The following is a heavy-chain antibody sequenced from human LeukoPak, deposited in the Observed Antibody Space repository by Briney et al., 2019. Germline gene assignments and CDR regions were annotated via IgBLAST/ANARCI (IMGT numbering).Heavy chain of an antibody. J-gene: IGHJ5*01. CDR2: IYSGGST. V-gene: IGHV3-66*02. Sequence: GGSLRLSCAASGFTVSSNYMSWVRQAPGKGLECVSVIYSGGSTYYADSVKGRFTISRDNSKNTLYLQMNSLRAEDTAVYYCARDLRPDGYWTLDSRGQGTLVTVSS. CDR1: GFTVSSNY. CDR3: ARDLRPDGYWTLDS. D-gene: IGHD5-18*01.